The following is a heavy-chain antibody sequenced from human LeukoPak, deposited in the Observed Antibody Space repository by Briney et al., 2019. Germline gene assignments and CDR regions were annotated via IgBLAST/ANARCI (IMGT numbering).Heavy chain of an antibody. D-gene: IGHD4-17*01. CDR2: MNPNSGNT. J-gene: IGHJ6*02. V-gene: IGHV1-8*01. CDR1: GYTFTSYD. CDR3: ARGGFDYGDYEQLLYYYYGMDV. Sequence: GASVKVSCKASGYTFTSYDINWVRQATGQGLEWMGWMNPNSGNTGYAQKFQGRVTMTRNTSISTAYMELSSLRSEDTAVYYCARGGFDYGDYEQLLYYYYGMDVWGQGTTVTVSS.